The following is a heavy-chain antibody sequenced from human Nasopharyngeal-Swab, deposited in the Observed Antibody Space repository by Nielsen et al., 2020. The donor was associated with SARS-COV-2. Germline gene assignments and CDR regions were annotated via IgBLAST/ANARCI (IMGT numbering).Heavy chain of an antibody. Sequence: GESLKISCAASGFTFSSYWMHWVRQAPGKGLVWVSRINPDGSSTDYAGSVKGRFTISRDNAKNILYLQMSSLRAEETAVYYCARSRSAMDVWGQGTTVTVSS. V-gene: IGHV3-74*01. J-gene: IGHJ6*02. CDR2: INPDGSST. CDR3: ARSRSAMDV. CDR1: GFTFSSYW.